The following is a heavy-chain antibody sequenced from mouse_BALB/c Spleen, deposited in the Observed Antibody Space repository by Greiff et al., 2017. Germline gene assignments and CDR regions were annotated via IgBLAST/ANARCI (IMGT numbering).Heavy chain of an antibody. CDR1: GFTFSSYG. CDR2: INSNGGST. J-gene: IGHJ3*01. Sequence: DVKLVESGGGLVQPGGSLKLSCAASGFTFSSYGMSWVRQTPDKRLELVATINSNGGSTYYPDSVKGRFTISRDNAKKTLYLQMSSLKSEDTAMYYCARDRDYGYGVAYWGQGTLVTVSA. CDR3: ARDRDYGYGVAY. V-gene: IGHV5-6-3*01. D-gene: IGHD2-14*01.